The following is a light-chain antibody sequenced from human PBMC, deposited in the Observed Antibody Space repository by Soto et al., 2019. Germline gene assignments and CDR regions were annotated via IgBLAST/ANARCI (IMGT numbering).Light chain of an antibody. CDR3: GTWDSSLSAVV. CDR1: SSNIGNNY. V-gene: IGLV1-51*01. Sequence: QSVLTQPPSVSAAPGQKVTLSCSGSSSNIGNNYVSWYQQLPGPAPKLLIYDNNQRPLGIPDRFSGSTSGTSATLGITGLQTGDEADYYCGTWDSSLSAVVFGGGTKVTVL. J-gene: IGLJ2*01. CDR2: DNN.